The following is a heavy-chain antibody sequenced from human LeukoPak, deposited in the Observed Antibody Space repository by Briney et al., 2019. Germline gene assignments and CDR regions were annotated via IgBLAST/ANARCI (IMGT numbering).Heavy chain of an antibody. D-gene: IGHD6-13*01. CDR2: IYYSGST. J-gene: IGHJ5*02. Sequence: PSETLSLTCTGSGGSLSSSSYYWGWIRHPPGKGLEWIGSIYYSGSTYYNPSLKSRVTISVDTSKNQFSLKLSSVTAADTAVYYCARAYRSSWYSNWFDPWGQGTLVTVSS. V-gene: IGHV4-39*01. CDR1: GGSLSSSSYY. CDR3: ARAYRSSWYSNWFDP.